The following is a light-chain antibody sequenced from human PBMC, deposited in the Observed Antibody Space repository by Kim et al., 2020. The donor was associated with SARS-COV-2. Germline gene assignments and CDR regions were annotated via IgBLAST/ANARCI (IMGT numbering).Light chain of an antibody. CDR3: CSYAGVSGRL. Sequence: QSALTQPASVSGSPGQSVTISCTATNSDVGTYNLVSWYQQHPGKAPKLIIYEDTKWPSGVSNRFSGSRSGNTASLTISGLQAEDEADYYCCSYAGVSGRLFGGGTKVTVL. CDR2: EDT. CDR1: NSDVGTYNL. V-gene: IGLV2-23*01. J-gene: IGLJ2*01.